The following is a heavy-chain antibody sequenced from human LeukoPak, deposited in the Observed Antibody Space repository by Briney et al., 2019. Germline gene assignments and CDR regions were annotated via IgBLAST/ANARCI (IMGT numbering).Heavy chain of an antibody. CDR2: ISSSSSYI. J-gene: IGHJ4*02. CDR1: GFTFSSYS. CDR3: TRPPVGAAYNPEDY. Sequence: GGSLRLSCAASGFTFSSYSMNWVRQAPGKGLEWVSSISSSSSYIYYADSVKGRFTISRDNTKNSLYLQMNSLRAEDTAVYYCTRPPVGAAYNPEDYWGQGTLVTVSS. V-gene: IGHV3-21*01. D-gene: IGHD1-26*01.